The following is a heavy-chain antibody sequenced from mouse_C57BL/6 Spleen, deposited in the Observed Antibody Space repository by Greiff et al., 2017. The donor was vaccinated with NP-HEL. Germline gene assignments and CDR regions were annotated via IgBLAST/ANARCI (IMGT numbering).Heavy chain of an antibody. CDR2: INPNNGGT. CDR1: GYTFTDYY. J-gene: IGHJ3*01. CDR3: ARPPAFAY. V-gene: IGHV1-26*01. Sequence: EVQLQQSGPELVKPGASVKISCKASGYTFTDYYMNWVKQSHGKSLEWIGDINPNNGGTSYNQKFKGKATLTVDKSSSTAYMGLRSLTSEDSAVYYCARPPAFAYWGQGTLVTVSA.